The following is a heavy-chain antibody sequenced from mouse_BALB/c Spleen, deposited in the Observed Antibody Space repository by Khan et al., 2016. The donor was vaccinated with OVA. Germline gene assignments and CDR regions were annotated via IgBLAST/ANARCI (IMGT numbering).Heavy chain of an antibody. CDR3: GSDYYGSREDDIDY. D-gene: IGHD1-1*01. CDR1: GYTFTDYS. Sequence: QIQLVQSGPELKKPGETVKISCKASGYTFTDYSMHWVKQAPGKGLKWMGWINTETGEPTYADDFKGRFAFSLETSASTAYLQINNLKNEDTATYICGSDYYGSREDDIDYWGQGTTLTVSS. V-gene: IGHV9-2-1*01. CDR2: INTETGEP. J-gene: IGHJ2*01.